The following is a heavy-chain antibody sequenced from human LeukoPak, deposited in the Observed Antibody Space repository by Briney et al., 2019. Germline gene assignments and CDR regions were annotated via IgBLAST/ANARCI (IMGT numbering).Heavy chain of an antibody. CDR3: ARVRSGSSAGNYGMDV. D-gene: IGHD1-26*01. V-gene: IGHV3-74*01. CDR2: INEDGSIT. CDR1: GFTFRTYW. J-gene: IGHJ6*02. Sequence: GGSLRLSCAVSGFTFRTYWMHWVRQVPGKGLVWVSRINEDGSITNYADSVKGRFRISRDNAENTLYLQMNSLRAEDTAVYYCARVRSGSSAGNYGMDVWGQGTTVTVPS.